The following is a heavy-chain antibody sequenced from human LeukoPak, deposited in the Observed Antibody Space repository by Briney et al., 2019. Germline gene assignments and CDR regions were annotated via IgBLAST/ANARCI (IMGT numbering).Heavy chain of an antibody. V-gene: IGHV3-64*01. Sequence: PGGSLRLSCAASGFTFSSYAMHWVRQAPGKGLEYVSAITPDGTYTFYANSVKGRFTISRDNPKNTLFLQMGSLRAEDMALYYCARRGYPYAYDYWGQGTLVTVSS. CDR1: GFTFSSYA. J-gene: IGHJ4*02. D-gene: IGHD5-18*01. CDR2: ITPDGTYT. CDR3: ARRGYPYAYDY.